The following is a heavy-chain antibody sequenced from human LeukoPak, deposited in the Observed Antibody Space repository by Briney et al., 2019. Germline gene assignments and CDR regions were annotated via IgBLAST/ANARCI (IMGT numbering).Heavy chain of an antibody. J-gene: IGHJ6*02. CDR2: ISSSSSYI. CDR1: GFTFSSYS. Sequence: GGSLRLSCAASGFTFSSYSMNWVRQAPGKGLEWVSSISSSSSYIYYADSVKGRFTISRDNAKNSLYLQMNSLRAEDTAVYYCARVRLWFGEYYYYGMDVWGQGTTVTVSS. CDR3: ARVRLWFGEYYYYGMDV. V-gene: IGHV3-21*01. D-gene: IGHD3-10*01.